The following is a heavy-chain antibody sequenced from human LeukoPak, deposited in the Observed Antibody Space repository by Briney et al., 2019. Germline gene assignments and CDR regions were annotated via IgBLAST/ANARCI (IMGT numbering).Heavy chain of an antibody. Sequence: PSETLSLTCTVSGGSISSGDYYWSWIRQPPGKGLEWIGYIYYSGSTYYNPSLKSRVTISVDTSKNQFSLKLSSVTAADTAVYCCARSTFGGVIAYYFDYWGQGTLVTVSS. V-gene: IGHV4-30-4*01. CDR2: IYYSGST. J-gene: IGHJ4*02. CDR3: ARSTFGGVIAYYFDY. D-gene: IGHD3-16*02. CDR1: GGSISSGDYY.